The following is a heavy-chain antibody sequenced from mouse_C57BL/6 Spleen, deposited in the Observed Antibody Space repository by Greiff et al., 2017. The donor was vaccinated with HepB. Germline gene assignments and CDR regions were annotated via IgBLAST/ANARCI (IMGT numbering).Heavy chain of an antibody. D-gene: IGHD1-1*01. V-gene: IGHV3-6*01. J-gene: IGHJ4*01. CDR3: AREEDYGSSYVYAMDY. CDR2: ISYDGSN. Sequence: EVKLMESGPGLVKPSQSLSLTCSVTGYSITSGYYWNWIRQFPGNKLEWMGYISYDGSNNYNPSLKNRSSITRDTSKNQFFLKLNSVTTEDTATYYCAREEDYGSSYVYAMDYWGQGTSVTVSS. CDR1: GYSITSGYY.